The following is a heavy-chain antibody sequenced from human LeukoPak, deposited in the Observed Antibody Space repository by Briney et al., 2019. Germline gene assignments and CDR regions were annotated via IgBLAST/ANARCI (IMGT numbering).Heavy chain of an antibody. CDR1: GFTFSSYA. CDR2: ILYDGSNK. CDR3: ARGTTMVRGATGVYFDY. Sequence: PGGSLRLSCAASGFTFSSYAMHWVRQAPGKGLEWGAVILYDGSNKYYADSVKGRFTISRDNSKNTLYLHMHSLSAEDTAVYYCARGTTMVRGATGVYFDYWGXXXXXTVS. J-gene: IGHJ4*01. D-gene: IGHD3-10*01. V-gene: IGHV3-30-3*01.